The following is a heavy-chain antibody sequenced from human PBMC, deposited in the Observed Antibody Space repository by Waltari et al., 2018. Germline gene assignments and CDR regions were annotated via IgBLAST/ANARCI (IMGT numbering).Heavy chain of an antibody. CDR2: ISGRGGST. CDR1: GFTFSSYA. CDR3: AKDLFPFTFGGVIGYFDY. D-gene: IGHD3-16*02. Sequence: EVQLLESGGGLVQPGGSLRLSCAASGFTFSSYAMSWVRQAPGKGLEWVSAISGRGGSTYYADSVKGRFTISRDNSKNTLYLQMNSLRAEDTAVYYCAKDLFPFTFGGVIGYFDYWGQGTLVTVSS. V-gene: IGHV3-23*01. J-gene: IGHJ4*02.